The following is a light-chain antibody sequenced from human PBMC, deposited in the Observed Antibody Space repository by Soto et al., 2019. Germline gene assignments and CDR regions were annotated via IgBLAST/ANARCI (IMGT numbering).Light chain of an antibody. CDR2: HAS. CDR1: QSLDRW. V-gene: IGKV1-5*01. J-gene: IGKJ1*01. Sequence: DIQMTQSPSTLPASVGDRVTITCRASQSLDRWLALYQQRPGKAPKILIYHASSLETGVPSRFRGSGSGKEFTITISSLQPDDFATYYCQHYNSYSEAFGQGTKVDIK. CDR3: QHYNSYSEA.